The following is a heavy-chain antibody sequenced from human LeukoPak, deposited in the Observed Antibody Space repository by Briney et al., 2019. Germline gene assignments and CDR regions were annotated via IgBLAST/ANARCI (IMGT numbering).Heavy chain of an antibody. CDR2: INPSGGST. J-gene: IGHJ6*02. CDR1: GYTFTSYY. D-gene: IGHD2-2*02. CDR3: ARDGSLNDIVVVPAAIRTVTYGMDV. Sequence: ASVKVSCKASGYTFTSYYMHWVRQAPGQGLEWMGIINPSGGSTSYAQKFQGRVTMTRDTSPSTVYMELSSLRSEDTAVYYCARDGSLNDIVVVPAAIRTVTYGMDVWGQGTTVTVSS. V-gene: IGHV1-46*01.